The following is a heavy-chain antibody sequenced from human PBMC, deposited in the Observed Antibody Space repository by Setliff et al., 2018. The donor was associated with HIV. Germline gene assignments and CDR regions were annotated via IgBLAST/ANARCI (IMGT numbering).Heavy chain of an antibody. CDR2: INPNSGGT. CDR1: GYTFTDYY. CDR3: AREGSFVPAAPLGNGNRILDF. J-gene: IGHJ4*02. Sequence: ASVKVSCKASGYTFTDYYIYWVRQAPGQGLEWMGRINPNSGGTHYAQKFQGRVTMTGDTSVSTVHMEVSSLRSEDTAVYYCAREGSFVPAAPLGNGNRILDFWGQGTLVTVSS. V-gene: IGHV1-2*06. D-gene: IGHD2-2*01.